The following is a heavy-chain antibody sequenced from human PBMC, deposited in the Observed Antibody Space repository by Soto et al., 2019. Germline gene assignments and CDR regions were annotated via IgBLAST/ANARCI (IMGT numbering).Heavy chain of an antibody. J-gene: IGHJ3*02. Sequence: SVKVSCKASGGTFSSYAISWVRQAPGQGLEWMGGIIPIFGTANYAQKFQGRVTITADESTSTAYMELSSLRSEDTAVYYCASSIVLVPAATADAFDIWGQGTMVTVSS. CDR3: ASSIVLVPAATADAFDI. D-gene: IGHD2-2*01. V-gene: IGHV1-69*13. CDR2: IIPIFGTA. CDR1: GGTFSSYA.